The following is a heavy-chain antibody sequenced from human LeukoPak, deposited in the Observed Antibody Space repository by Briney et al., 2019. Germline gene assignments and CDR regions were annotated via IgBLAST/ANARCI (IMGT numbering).Heavy chain of an antibody. CDR2: IYTSGST. CDR1: GCSISSYY. CDR3: AGSGSYYEL. V-gene: IGHV4-4*09. J-gene: IGHJ4*02. Sequence: SETLSLTCPVSGCSISSYYWSWIRPPPGKGLEWIGYIYTSGSTNYNPSLKSRVTISVDTSKNQFSLKLSSVTAADTAVYYCAGSGSYYELWGQGTLVTVSS. D-gene: IGHD1-26*01.